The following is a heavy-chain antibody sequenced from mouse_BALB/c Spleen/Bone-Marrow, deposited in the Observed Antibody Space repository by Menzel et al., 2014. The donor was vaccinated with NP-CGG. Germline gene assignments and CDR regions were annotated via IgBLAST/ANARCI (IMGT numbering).Heavy chain of an antibody. CDR1: SYAFTSYW. V-gene: IGHV1S22*01. CDR2: IYPGSGST. Sequence: LQQSGSELVRPGASVKLSCKASSYAFTSYWMHWVKQRPGQGLEWIGNIYPGSGSTNYDEKFKSKATLTVDTSSSTAYMQLSSLTSEDSAVYYCTNHYFDYWGQSTTLTVSS. CDR3: TNHYFDY. J-gene: IGHJ2*01.